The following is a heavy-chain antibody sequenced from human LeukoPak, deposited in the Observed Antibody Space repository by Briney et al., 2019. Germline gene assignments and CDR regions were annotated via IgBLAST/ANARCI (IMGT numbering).Heavy chain of an antibody. Sequence: GGSLRLSCAASGFTFSSYAMSWVRQAPGKGLEWVSAISGSGGSTYYADSVKGRFTISRDNSKNTLYLQMNSLRAEDTAVYYCAKTQYSSSWIYYFDYWGQGTLVTVSS. V-gene: IGHV3-23*01. CDR3: AKTQYSSSWIYYFDY. J-gene: IGHJ4*02. CDR1: GFTFSSYA. D-gene: IGHD6-13*01. CDR2: ISGSGGST.